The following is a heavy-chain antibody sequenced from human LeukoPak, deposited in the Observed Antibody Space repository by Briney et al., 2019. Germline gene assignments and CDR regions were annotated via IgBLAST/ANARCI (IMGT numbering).Heavy chain of an antibody. J-gene: IGHJ4*02. CDR1: GFTFSSYG. CDR2: IRYDGSNK. D-gene: IGHD6-13*01. V-gene: IGHV3-30*02. CDR3: AKGTHSSSWYYFDY. Sequence: GRSLRLSCAASGFTFSSYGMHWVRQAPGKGLEWVAFIRYDGSNKYYADSVKGRFTISRDNSKNTLYLQMNSLRAEDTAVYYCAKGTHSSSWYYFDYWGQGTLVTVSS.